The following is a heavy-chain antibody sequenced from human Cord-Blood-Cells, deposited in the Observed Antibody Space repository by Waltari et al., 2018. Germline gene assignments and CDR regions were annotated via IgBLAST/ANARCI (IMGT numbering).Heavy chain of an antibody. CDR1: GFTFSNAW. CDR3: TTETTRGAGLDY. D-gene: IGHD6-19*01. Sequence: EVQLVESGGGLVKPGGSLRLSCAASGFTFSNAWMTWVRQAPRKGLEWVGRIKSKTDGGTTDYAAPVKGRFTISRDDSKNTLYLQMNSLKTEDTAVYYCTTETTRGAGLDYWGQGTLVTVSS. J-gene: IGHJ4*02. CDR2: IKSKTDGGTT. V-gene: IGHV3-15*01.